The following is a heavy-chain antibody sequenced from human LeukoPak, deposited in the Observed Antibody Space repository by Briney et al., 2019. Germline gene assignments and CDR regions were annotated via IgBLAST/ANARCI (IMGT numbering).Heavy chain of an antibody. CDR3: ARAPWGYYYGMDV. Sequence: PSETLSLTCAVYGGSFSGYYWSWIRQPPGKVLEWIGEINHSGSTNYNPSLKSRVTISVDRSKNQFSLKLSSVTAADTAVYYCARAPWGYYYGMDVWGQGTTVTVSS. V-gene: IGHV4-34*01. J-gene: IGHJ6*02. CDR1: GGSFSGYY. CDR2: INHSGST. D-gene: IGHD7-27*01.